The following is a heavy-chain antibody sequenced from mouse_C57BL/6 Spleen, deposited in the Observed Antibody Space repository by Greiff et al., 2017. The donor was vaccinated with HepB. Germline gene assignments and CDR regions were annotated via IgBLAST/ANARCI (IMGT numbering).Heavy chain of an antibody. Sequence: VQLQQSGAELVRPGSSVKMSCKTSGYTFTSYGINWVKQRPGQGLEWIGYIYIGNGYTEYNEKFKGKATLTSDTSSSTAYMQLSSLTSYDSAIYCCARLPFITTYYYFDDWGQGTTLTVSS. CDR1: GYTFTSYG. D-gene: IGHD1-1*01. J-gene: IGHJ2*01. CDR2: IYIGNGYT. V-gene: IGHV1-58*01. CDR3: ARLPFITTYYYFDD.